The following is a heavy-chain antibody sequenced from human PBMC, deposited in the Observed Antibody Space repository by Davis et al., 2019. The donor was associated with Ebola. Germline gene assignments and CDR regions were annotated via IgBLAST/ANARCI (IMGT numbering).Heavy chain of an antibody. CDR1: GFTFSSYA. J-gene: IGHJ6*02. Sequence: GESLKISCAASGFTFSSYAMSWVRQAPGKGLEWVSAISGSGGSTYYADSVKGRFTISRDNSKNTLYLQMNSLRAEDTAVYYCASESIVGATIFYYYGMDVWGQGTTVTVSS. V-gene: IGHV3-23*01. CDR3: ASESIVGATIFYYYGMDV. D-gene: IGHD1-26*01. CDR2: ISGSGGST.